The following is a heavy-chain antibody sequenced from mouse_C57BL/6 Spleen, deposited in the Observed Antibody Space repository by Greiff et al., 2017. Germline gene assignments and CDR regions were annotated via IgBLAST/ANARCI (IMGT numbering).Heavy chain of an antibody. D-gene: IGHD1-1*01. V-gene: IGHV5-9-1*02. CDR1: GFTFSSYA. J-gene: IGHJ2*01. CDR2: ISSGVDYI. Sequence: EVQRVESGEGLVKPGGSLKLSCAASGFTFSSYAMSWVRQTPEKRLEWVAYISSGVDYIYYADTVKGRFTISRDNARNTLYLQMSSLKSEDTAMYYCTREYYGSSYFDYWGQGTTLTVSS. CDR3: TREYYGSSYFDY.